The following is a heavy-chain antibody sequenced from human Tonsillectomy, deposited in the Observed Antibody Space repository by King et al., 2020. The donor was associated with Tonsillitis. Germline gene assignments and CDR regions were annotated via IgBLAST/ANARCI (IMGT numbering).Heavy chain of an antibody. Sequence: VQLQESGPGLVKPSQTLFLTCTVSDGPISRGGDYWSWIRQHPGKGLEWIGNIFHSGSTYSNQSLKSRIIISVDTSKNQFSLKLSSVTAADTAVYYCARLSYYDSRGYYHYYFDYWGQGTLVSVSS. CDR1: DGPISRGGDY. CDR2: IFHSGST. CDR3: ARLSYYDSRGYYHYYFDY. D-gene: IGHD3-22*01. V-gene: IGHV4-31*03. J-gene: IGHJ4*02.